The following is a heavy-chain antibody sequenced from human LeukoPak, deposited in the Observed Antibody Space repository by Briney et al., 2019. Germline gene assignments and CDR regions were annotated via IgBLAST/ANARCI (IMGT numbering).Heavy chain of an antibody. V-gene: IGHV3-23*01. D-gene: IGHD5-18*01. J-gene: IGHJ4*02. Sequence: PGGSLRLSCAASGFTFSSYAMSWVRQAPGKGLEWVSAISGSGGSTYYADSVKGRFTISRDNSKNTLYLQMNSLRAEDTAVYYCAKSGFRGYSYGPYYFDYWGQGTLVTVSS. CDR1: GFTFSSYA. CDR2: ISGSGGST. CDR3: AKSGFRGYSYGPYYFDY.